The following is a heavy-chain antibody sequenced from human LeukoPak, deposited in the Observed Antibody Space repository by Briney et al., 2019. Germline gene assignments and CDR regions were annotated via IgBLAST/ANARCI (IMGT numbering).Heavy chain of an antibody. D-gene: IGHD6-19*01. CDR3: ARHAWGSGWLGAFDY. Sequence: GASLKISCKGSGSSFTSYWISWVRQMPGKGLEWMGRIDPSDSYTYYSPSFQGHVTISADKSITTAYLQWSSVKASDTAMYYCARHAWGSGWLGAFDYWGQGTLVTVSS. CDR2: IDPSDSYT. V-gene: IGHV5-10-1*01. J-gene: IGHJ4*02. CDR1: GSSFTSYW.